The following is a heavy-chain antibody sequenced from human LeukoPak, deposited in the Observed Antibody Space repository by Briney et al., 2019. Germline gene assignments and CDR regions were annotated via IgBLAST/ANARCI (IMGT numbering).Heavy chain of an antibody. J-gene: IGHJ4*02. CDR1: GYSFTNYW. D-gene: IGHD1-14*01. CDR2: IYPGDSDT. V-gene: IGHV5-51*01. Sequence: GESLKISCQGSGYSFTNYWIGWVRQMPGKGLEWMGIIYPGDSDTKYSPSFQGQATISADKSITTAYLQWSSLEASDTAIYYCARSHTLDRITKYYFDFWGQGTLVTVSS. CDR3: ARSHTLDRITKYYFDF.